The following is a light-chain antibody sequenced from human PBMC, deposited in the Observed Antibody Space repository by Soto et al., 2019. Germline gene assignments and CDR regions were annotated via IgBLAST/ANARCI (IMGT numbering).Light chain of an antibody. CDR1: QSLNSY. CDR2: DAS. V-gene: IGKV3-11*01. CDR3: HQSRDWPLT. Sequence: EIVLTQSPATLSLSPGERATLSCRASQSLNSYLAWFQQIPGQPPRLLIYDASNRATGIPARFSGSGSGTDFTLTISNLEPADFAVYYCHQSRDWPLTFGGGTKVEI. J-gene: IGKJ4*01.